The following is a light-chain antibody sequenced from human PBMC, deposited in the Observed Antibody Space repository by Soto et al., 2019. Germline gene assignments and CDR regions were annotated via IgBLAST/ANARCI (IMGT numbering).Light chain of an antibody. CDR1: QSISTW. V-gene: IGKV1-5*01. CDR3: QQYNTFST. CDR2: DAS. Sequence: DSQMTQSPSTLSASVGDRVTISCRAGQSISTWLAWYQQKPGKAPKLLIFDASTLQSGVPSRFSGSGSGTEFTLTISSLQPDDFATYYCQQYNTFSTFGQGTKVDIK. J-gene: IGKJ1*01.